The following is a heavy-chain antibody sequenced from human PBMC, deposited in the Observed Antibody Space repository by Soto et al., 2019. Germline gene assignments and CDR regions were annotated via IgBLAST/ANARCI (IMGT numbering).Heavy chain of an antibody. D-gene: IGHD1-26*01. CDR2: ITPIFGTA. CDR3: ARGVNGGSYSFYYYYGMDV. V-gene: IGHV1-69*13. J-gene: IGHJ6*02. CDR1: GGTFSSYA. Sequence: EASVKVSCKASGGTFSSYAISWVRQAPGQGLEWMGGITPIFGTANYAQKFQGRVTITADESTSTAYMELSSLRSEDTAVYYCARGVNGGSYSFYYYYGMDVWGQGTTVTVSS.